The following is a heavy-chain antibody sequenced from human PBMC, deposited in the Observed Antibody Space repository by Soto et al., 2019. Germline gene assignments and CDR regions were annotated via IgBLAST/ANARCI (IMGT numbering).Heavy chain of an antibody. CDR1: GFTLSSYA. CDR2: ISGSGGST. V-gene: IGHV3-23*01. J-gene: IGHJ1*01. CDR3: AKVWQQWIRRPGITEDEY. Sequence: GGSLRLSCAASGFTLSSYAMSXVRQAPGKGLEWVSAISGSGGSTYYPDSVKGRFTTPRDKSKNTLHLQMNSLTTENTAVYYCAKVWQQWIRRPGITEDEYWGQGALVTVS. D-gene: IGHD5-12*01.